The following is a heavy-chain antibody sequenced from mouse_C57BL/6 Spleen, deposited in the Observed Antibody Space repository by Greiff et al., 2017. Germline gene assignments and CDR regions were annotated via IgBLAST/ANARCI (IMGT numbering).Heavy chain of an antibody. CDR3: ARGSNYEYFDV. D-gene: IGHD2-5*01. Sequence: VQLQQSGAELVRPGTSVKVFCKASGYAFTNYLIEWVKQRPGQGLEWIGVINPGSGGTNYNEKFKGKATLTADKSSSTAYMQLSSLTSEDSAVYFCARGSNYEYFDVWGTGTTVTVSS. V-gene: IGHV1-54*01. CDR2: INPGSGGT. CDR1: GYAFTNYL. J-gene: IGHJ1*03.